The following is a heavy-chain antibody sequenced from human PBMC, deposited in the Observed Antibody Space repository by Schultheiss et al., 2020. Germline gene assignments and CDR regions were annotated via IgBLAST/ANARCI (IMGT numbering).Heavy chain of an antibody. CDR3: ARDHGYNSYYHYNMDV. CDR2: ISYDGINK. D-gene: IGHD5-24*01. V-gene: IGHV3-30-3*01. J-gene: IGHJ6*03. CDR1: GFTFSGYA. Sequence: GGSLRLSCAASGFTFSGYAIHWVRQAPGKGLEWVAGISYDGINKYYADSVKGRFIISRDDSKNTLYLQMNSLKAEDTAVYYCARDHGYNSYYHYNMDVWGKGTTVTVSS.